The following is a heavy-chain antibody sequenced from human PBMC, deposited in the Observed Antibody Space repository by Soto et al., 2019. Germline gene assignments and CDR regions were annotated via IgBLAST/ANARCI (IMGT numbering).Heavy chain of an antibody. CDR2: IYYSGST. D-gene: IGHD3-3*01. CDR1: GGSISSYY. J-gene: IGHJ6*02. Sequence: TSETLSLTCTVSGGSISSYYWSWIRQPPGKGLEWIGYIYYSGSTNYNPSLKSRVTISVDTSKNQFSLKLSSVTAADTAVYYCARDRALARQGVDFWRKYYYYGMDVWGQGTTVTVSS. V-gene: IGHV4-59*01. CDR3: ARDRALARQGVDFWRKYYYYGMDV.